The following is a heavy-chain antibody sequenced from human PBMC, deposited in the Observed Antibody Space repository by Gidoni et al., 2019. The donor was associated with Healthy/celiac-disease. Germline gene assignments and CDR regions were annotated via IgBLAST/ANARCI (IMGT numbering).Heavy chain of an antibody. J-gene: IGHJ4*02. Sequence: QLQLQESGPGLVKPSDTLSLTCTVSGGSISSSSYYWGWIRQPPGKGLEWIGSIYYSGSTYYNPAIKSRVTISVDTSKNQFSLKLSSVTAADTAVYYCARQMVAAAGRYFDYWGQGTLVTVSS. CDR2: IYYSGST. V-gene: IGHV4-39*01. CDR3: ARQMVAAAGRYFDY. D-gene: IGHD6-13*01. CDR1: GGSISSSSYY.